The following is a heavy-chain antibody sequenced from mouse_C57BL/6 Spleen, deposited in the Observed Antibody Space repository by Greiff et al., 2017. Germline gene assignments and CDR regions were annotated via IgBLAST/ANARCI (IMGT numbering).Heavy chain of an antibody. CDR3: ARGGWLLPDCFDY. V-gene: IGHV1-22*01. CDR1: GYTFTDYN. CDR2: INPNNGGT. Sequence: EVQLQQSGPELVKPGASVKMSCKASGYTFTDYNMHWVKQSHGKSLEWIGYINPNNGGTSYNQKFKGKATLTVNKSSSTAYMELRSLTSEDSAVYYCARGGWLLPDCFDYWGQGTTLTVSS. J-gene: IGHJ2*01. D-gene: IGHD2-3*01.